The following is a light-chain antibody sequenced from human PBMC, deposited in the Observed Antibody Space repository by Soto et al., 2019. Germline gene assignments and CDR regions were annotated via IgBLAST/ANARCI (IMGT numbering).Light chain of an antibody. CDR1: SSDVGGYNY. V-gene: IGLV2-14*01. J-gene: IGLJ1*01. CDR3: SSYTSTSTLLYV. CDR2: DVS. Sequence: QSALTQPASVSGSPGQSITISCTGTSSDVGGYNYVSWYQQHPGKAPKLMIYDVSNRPSGVSNRFSGSKSGNTATLTISGLPAEDEADYYYSSYTSTSTLLYVFGTGTKLTVL.